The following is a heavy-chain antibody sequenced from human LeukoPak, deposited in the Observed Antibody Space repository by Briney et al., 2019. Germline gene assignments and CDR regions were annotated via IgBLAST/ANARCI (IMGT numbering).Heavy chain of an antibody. CDR2: IYYSGST. J-gene: IGHJ4*02. D-gene: IGHD3-3*01. V-gene: IGHV4-39*01. Sequence: SETLSLTCTVSGGSIRSSSYYWGWIRQPPGKGLEWIGSIYYSGSTYYNPSLKSRVTISVDTSKNQFSLKLSSVTAADTAVYYCARRQAHVDFWSGYSPLLPFDYWGQGTLVTVSS. CDR3: ARRQAHVDFWSGYSPLLPFDY. CDR1: GGSIRSSSYY.